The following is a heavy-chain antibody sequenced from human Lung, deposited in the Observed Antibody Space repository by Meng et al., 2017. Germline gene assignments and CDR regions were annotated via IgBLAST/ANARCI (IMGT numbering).Heavy chain of an antibody. D-gene: IGHD2-21*01. V-gene: IGHV4-4*02. J-gene: IGHJ4*02. Sequence: VQLQEPGPGLVKPSGTLSPTCAVSGGSISSDNWWSWVRQPPGKGLEWIGEIYHSGSTNYNPSLKSRITISVDKPKNQFSLTLSSVTAADTAVYYCTKNDFYCLGYWGQGTLVTVSS. CDR2: IYHSGST. CDR1: GGSISSDNW. CDR3: TKNDFYCLGY.